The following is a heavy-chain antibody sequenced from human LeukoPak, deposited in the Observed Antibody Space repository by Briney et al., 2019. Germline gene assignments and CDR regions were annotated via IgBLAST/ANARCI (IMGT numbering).Heavy chain of an antibody. CDR1: GGSISSSY. V-gene: IGHV4-59*01. CDR3: ARDYGGKFDF. J-gene: IGHJ4*02. CDR2: VYSSGST. Sequence: SETLSLTCTVSGGSISSSYWSWIRQPPGKGPEWIGYVYSSGSTKYNPSLKSRVTLSVDTSKNQFSLKLSSVTAADTAVYYCARDYGGKFDFWGQGTLVTVSS. D-gene: IGHD4/OR15-4a*01.